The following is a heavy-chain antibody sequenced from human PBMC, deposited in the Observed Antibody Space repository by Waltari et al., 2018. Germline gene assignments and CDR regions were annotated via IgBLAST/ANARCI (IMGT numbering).Heavy chain of an antibody. CDR2: IYHSGST. D-gene: IGHD6-19*01. CDR3: AREWTAVATKN. J-gene: IGHJ4*02. V-gene: IGHV4-38-2*02. Sequence: QVQLQESGPGLVKPSETLSLTCAVSGYSISSGYYWGWIRQPPGKGLEWIGSIYHSGSTYYNPSLKSRFTISVDTSKNHFALKLSSVTAADTAVYYCAREWTAVATKNWGQGTLVTVSS. CDR1: GYSISSGYY.